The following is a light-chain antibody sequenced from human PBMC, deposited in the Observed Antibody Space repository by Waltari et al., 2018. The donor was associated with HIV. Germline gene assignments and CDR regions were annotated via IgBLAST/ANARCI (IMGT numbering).Light chain of an antibody. CDR2: DVT. J-gene: IGLJ3*02. CDR1: SLNVGGYTT. Sequence: QSALTQPRSVSGSPGQSVTLSCTGTSLNVGGYTTVSWFQQHPGKAPKLIIYDVTQRPSGAPDRFSASKSGNTAPLTISGLQAGDEADYFCCSYAGSYTWVFGTGTELTVL. CDR3: CSYAGSYTWV. V-gene: IGLV2-11*01.